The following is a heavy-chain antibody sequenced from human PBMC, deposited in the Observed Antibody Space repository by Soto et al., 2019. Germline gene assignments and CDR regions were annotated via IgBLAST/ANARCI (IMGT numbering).Heavy chain of an antibody. D-gene: IGHD6-13*01. Sequence: QGQLVQSGAEVQKPGSSVKVSCKTSGGTFSNYAIAWVRQAAGQGLEWMGGIIPMLRTAHYAQRFQGGVTSTADGSTNTAFMEVTSLRSEDTGVYSWSRDSPYSSTWYGSPAETRGGAFDIWGQGTMVIVSS. CDR2: IIPMLRTA. CDR3: SRDSPYSSTWYGSPAETRGGAFDI. CDR1: GGTFSNYA. V-gene: IGHV1-69*01. J-gene: IGHJ3*02.